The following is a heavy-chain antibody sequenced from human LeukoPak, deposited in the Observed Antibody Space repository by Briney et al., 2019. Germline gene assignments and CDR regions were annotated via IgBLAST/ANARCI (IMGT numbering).Heavy chain of an antibody. D-gene: IGHD6-19*01. J-gene: IGHJ4*02. Sequence: GGSLRLSCAASVFTFRDFGMHWVRQAPGKGLEWVAFIRYDGSNKYYADSVKGRFTISRDNSKNTLYLQMNSLSREDTAVYYCAKGALAGTTFDCWGQGTLVTVSS. CDR2: IRYDGSNK. CDR3: AKGALAGTTFDC. V-gene: IGHV3-30*02. CDR1: VFTFRDFG.